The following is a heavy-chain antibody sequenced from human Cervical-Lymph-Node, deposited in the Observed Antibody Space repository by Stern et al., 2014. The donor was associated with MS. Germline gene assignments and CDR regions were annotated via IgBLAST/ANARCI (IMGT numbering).Heavy chain of an antibody. CDR3: ARGAYDYVWGTHRYTADAFDI. CDR1: GYTFTGYY. Sequence: VKLEESGAEVRTPGAAVKVSCEASGYTFTGYYMHWVRQAHGQGREWMGWLNHNNDGTKYEQKFQGRVSMTMDMSMSTAYMYLQSLRSDDTAVYYCARGAYDYVWGTHRYTADAFDIWGHGTMVTVSS. J-gene: IGHJ3*02. D-gene: IGHD3-16*02. V-gene: IGHV1-2*02. CDR2: LNHNNDGT.